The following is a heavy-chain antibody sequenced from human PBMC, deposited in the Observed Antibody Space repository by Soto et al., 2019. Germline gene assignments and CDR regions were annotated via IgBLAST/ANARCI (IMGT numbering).Heavy chain of an antibody. D-gene: IGHD3-10*01. CDR3: AKDLSPMVRGVISINY. Sequence: GGSLRLSCAASGFTFSSYAMSWVRQAPGKGLEWVSSISGSGGSTYYADSVKGRFTISRYNSKNTLYLQMNSLRAEDTAVYYCAKDLSPMVRGVISINYWGQGTLVTVSS. CDR1: GFTFSSYA. J-gene: IGHJ4*02. V-gene: IGHV3-23*01. CDR2: ISGSGGST.